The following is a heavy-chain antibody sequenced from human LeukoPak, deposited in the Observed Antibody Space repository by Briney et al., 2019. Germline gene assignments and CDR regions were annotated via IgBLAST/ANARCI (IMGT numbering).Heavy chain of an antibody. CDR3: ASSPSTVSHY. CDR1: GFTFSNYK. V-gene: IGHV3-74*03. D-gene: IGHD2-2*01. CDR2: IDSDGNA. Sequence: GGSLRLSCAASGFTFSNYKMHWVRQAPGKGLVWVSRIDSDGNAKYAASVKGRFTVSRDNAKNMLYLQMNSLRAEDTAVYYCASSPSTVSHYWGQGTLVTVCS. J-gene: IGHJ4*02.